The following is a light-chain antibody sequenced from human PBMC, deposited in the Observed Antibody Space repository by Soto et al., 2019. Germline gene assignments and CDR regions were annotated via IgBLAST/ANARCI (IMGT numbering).Light chain of an antibody. CDR2: DVT. V-gene: IGLV2-8*01. Sequence: QSALTQPPSASGSPGQSVTISCTGTSSDVGGYNYVAWFQQHPGKAPKLMIYDVTKRPSGVPDRFSGSKSGNTASLTVSGLQAEDEADYYCSSYAGSSTYVFGTGTKVTVL. CDR1: SSDVGGYNY. J-gene: IGLJ1*01. CDR3: SSYAGSSTYV.